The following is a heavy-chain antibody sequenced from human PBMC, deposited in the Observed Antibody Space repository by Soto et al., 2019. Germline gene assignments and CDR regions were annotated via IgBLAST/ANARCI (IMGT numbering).Heavy chain of an antibody. Sequence: QVRLPESGPGLVEPSETLSLTCTVSGGSISPSYWNWVRQPPGKRLEWIGCIYYTGNTYYNPSLKSRVTISRDTSKNQFSLEVTSVTAADTAMYYCAAGLDHNKVGYWGQGTLVTVSS. V-gene: IGHV4-59*01. CDR3: AAGLDHNKVGY. CDR2: IYYTGNT. D-gene: IGHD3-16*01. CDR1: GGSISPSY. J-gene: IGHJ4*02.